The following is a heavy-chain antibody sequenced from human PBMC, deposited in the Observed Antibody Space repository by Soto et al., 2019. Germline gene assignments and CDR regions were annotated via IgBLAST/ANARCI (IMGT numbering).Heavy chain of an antibody. J-gene: IGHJ6*02. Sequence: QVQLQESGPGLVKPSQTLSLTCTVSGGSISSGGYYWSWIRQHPGKGLEWIGYIYYSGSTYYNPSLKSRVTISVDTSKNQFSLKLSSVTAADTAVYYCARERPDIVVVVAAISDQYYGMDVWGQGTTVTVSS. CDR3: ARERPDIVVVVAAISDQYYGMDV. D-gene: IGHD2-15*01. V-gene: IGHV4-31*03. CDR2: IYYSGST. CDR1: GGSISSGGYY.